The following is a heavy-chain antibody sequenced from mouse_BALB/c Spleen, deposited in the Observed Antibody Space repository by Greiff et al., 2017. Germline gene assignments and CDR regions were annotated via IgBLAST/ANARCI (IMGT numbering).Heavy chain of an antibody. Sequence: EVQLQQSGAELVRSGASVKLSCTASGFNFTDYYMHWVKQRPEQGLEWIGWIDPENGDTEYAPKFQGKATMTADTSSNTAYLQLSSLTSEDTAVYYCNAEGGNYEGNYAMDYWGQGTSVTVSA. J-gene: IGHJ4*01. CDR1: GFNFTDYY. CDR3: NAEGGNYEGNYAMDY. D-gene: IGHD2-1*01. V-gene: IGHV14-4*02. CDR2: IDPENGDT.